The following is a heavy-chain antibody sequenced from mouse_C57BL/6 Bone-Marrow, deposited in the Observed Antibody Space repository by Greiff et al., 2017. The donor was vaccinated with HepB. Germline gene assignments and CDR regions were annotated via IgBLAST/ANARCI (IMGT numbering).Heavy chain of an antibody. CDR1: GFTFSSYA. Sequence: EVKVVESGGGLVKPGGSLKLSCAASGFTFSSYAMSWVRQTPEKRLEWVATISDGGSYTYYPDNVKGRFTISRDNAKNNLYLQMSHLKSEDTAMYYCAREGDLGYWYFDVWGTGTTVTVSS. CDR2: ISDGGSYT. J-gene: IGHJ1*03. D-gene: IGHD3-3*01. CDR3: AREGDLGYWYFDV. V-gene: IGHV5-4*01.